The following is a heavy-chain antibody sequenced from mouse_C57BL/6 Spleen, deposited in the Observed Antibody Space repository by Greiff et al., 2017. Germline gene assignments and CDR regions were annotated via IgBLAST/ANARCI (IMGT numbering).Heavy chain of an antibody. CDR1: GFTFTDYY. J-gene: IGHJ2*01. CDR3: ARELSYYFDY. Sequence: EVNVVESGGGLVQPGGSLSLSCAASGFTFTDYYMSWVRQPPGKALEWLGFIRNKANGYTTEYSATVKGRFTISRDNSQSILYLQMNALRAEDSATYYCARELSYYFDYWGQGTTLTVSS. V-gene: IGHV7-3*01. CDR2: IRNKANGYTT.